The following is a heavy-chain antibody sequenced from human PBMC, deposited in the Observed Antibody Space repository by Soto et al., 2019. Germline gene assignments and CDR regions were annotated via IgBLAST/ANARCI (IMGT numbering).Heavy chain of an antibody. Sequence: EVQLLESGGGLVQPGGSLRLSCAASGFTFSSYAMSWVRQAPGKGLEWVSAISGSGGSTYYADSVTGRFTISRDNSKNTLYLQMNSLRAEDTAVYYCAKDMAPYCGGDCYADYYYGMDVWGQGTTVTVSS. J-gene: IGHJ6*02. CDR1: GFTFSSYA. D-gene: IGHD2-21*02. CDR2: ISGSGGST. CDR3: AKDMAPYCGGDCYADYYYGMDV. V-gene: IGHV3-23*01.